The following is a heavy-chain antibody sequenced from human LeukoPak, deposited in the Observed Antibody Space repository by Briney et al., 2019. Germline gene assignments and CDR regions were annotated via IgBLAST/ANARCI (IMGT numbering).Heavy chain of an antibody. Sequence: GGSLRLSCAASRLTVSSNYMNWVRQAPGKGLEWVSVIYSGGSTYYADSVKGRFTISRDNSKNTLYLQMNSLRAEDTAVYYCARSVLLWFGELSPYYFDYWGQGTLVTVSS. CDR1: RLTVSSNY. CDR3: ARSVLLWFGELSPYYFDY. J-gene: IGHJ4*02. CDR2: IYSGGST. D-gene: IGHD3-10*01. V-gene: IGHV3-66*01.